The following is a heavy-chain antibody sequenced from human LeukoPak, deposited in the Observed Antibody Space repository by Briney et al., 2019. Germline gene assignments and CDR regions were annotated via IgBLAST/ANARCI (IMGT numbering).Heavy chain of an antibody. Sequence: SETLSLTCTVSGGSISSSSYYWGWIRQPPGKGLEWIGSIYYSGSTYYNPSLKSRVTISVDTSKNQFSLKLSSVTAADTAVYYCARTHRTTGTRGYFDYWGQGTLVTVSS. V-gene: IGHV4-39*01. CDR2: IYYSGST. J-gene: IGHJ4*02. CDR3: ARTHRTTGTRGYFDY. CDR1: GGSISSSSYY. D-gene: IGHD1-1*01.